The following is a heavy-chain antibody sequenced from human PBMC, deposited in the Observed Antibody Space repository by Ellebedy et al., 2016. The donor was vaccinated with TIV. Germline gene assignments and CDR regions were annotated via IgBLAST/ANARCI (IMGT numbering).Heavy chain of an antibody. CDR1: GFSFRSYW. CDR3: ARRGSYGDYAVQVNSWFDR. D-gene: IGHD3-16*01. J-gene: IGHJ5*02. V-gene: IGHV3-7*01. CDR2: IYQDGSTQ. Sequence: ETLSLTCVASGFSFRSYWMSWVRQAPGKGLEWVANIYQDGSTQYYVDSVKGRFTISRANAKNSLFLQMNSLRVEDTAVYYCARRGSYGDYAVQVNSWFDRWGRGTLVSVSS.